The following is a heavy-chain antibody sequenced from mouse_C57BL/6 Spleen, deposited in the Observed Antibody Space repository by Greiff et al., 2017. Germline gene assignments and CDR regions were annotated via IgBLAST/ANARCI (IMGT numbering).Heavy chain of an antibody. CDR3: ARRHGNYNAMDY. V-gene: IGHV1-64*01. CDR1: GYTFTSYW. CDR2: IYPNSGST. D-gene: IGHD2-1*01. J-gene: IGHJ4*01. Sequence: QVQLQQPGAELVKPGASVKLSCKASGYTFTSYWMHWVKQRPGQGLEWIGMIYPNSGSTNYNEKFKSKATLTVDNSSSTAYMQLSSLASEDSAVYYCARRHGNYNAMDYWGQGTSVTVSS.